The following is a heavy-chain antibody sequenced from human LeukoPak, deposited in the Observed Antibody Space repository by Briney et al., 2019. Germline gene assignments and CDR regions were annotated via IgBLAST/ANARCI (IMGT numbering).Heavy chain of an antibody. CDR2: IYYSGST. V-gene: IGHV4-59*01. J-gene: IGHJ4*02. CDR1: GGSISSYY. CDR3: ARDALNRFDY. Sequence: SETLSLTCTVSGGSISSYYWSWIRQPPGKGLEWIGYIYYSGSTNYNPSLKSRVTISVDTSKNQFSLKLSSVTAADTAVYCCARDALNRFDYWGQGTLVTVSS.